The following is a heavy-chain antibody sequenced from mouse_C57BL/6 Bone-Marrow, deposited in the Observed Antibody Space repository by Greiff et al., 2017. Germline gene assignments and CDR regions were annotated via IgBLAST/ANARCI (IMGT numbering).Heavy chain of an antibody. CDR1: GYTFTSYW. J-gene: IGHJ4*01. V-gene: IGHV1-59*01. CDR2: IDPSDSYT. CDR3: ARERDLDGYYDAMDY. D-gene: IGHD2-3*01. Sequence: QVQLQQPGAELVRPGTSVKLSCKASGYTFTSYWMHWVKQRPGQGLEWIGVIDPSDSYTNYNQKFKGKATLTVDTSSSTAYMQLSSLTSEDSAVYYCARERDLDGYYDAMDYWGQGTSVTVSS.